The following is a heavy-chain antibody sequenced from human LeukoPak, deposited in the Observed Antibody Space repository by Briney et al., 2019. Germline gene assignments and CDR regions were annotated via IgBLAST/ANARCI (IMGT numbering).Heavy chain of an antibody. J-gene: IGHJ4*02. D-gene: IGHD6-19*01. Sequence: GASVKVSCKASGYTFTSYYMHWARQAPGQGLEWMGIINPSGGSTSYAQKFQGRVTMTRDTSTSTVYMELSSLRSEDTAVYYCARSIAVAGLGYWGQGTLVTVSS. CDR1: GYTFTSYY. CDR2: INPSGGST. CDR3: ARSIAVAGLGY. V-gene: IGHV1-46*01.